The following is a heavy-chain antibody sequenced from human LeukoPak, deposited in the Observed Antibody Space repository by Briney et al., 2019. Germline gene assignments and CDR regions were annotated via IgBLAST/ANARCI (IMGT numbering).Heavy chain of an antibody. CDR3: AKDATTVVGTVYMDV. D-gene: IGHD6-13*01. V-gene: IGHV3-21*01. CDR1: AFTFSSYS. CDR2: ISTSSSYI. Sequence: KTGGSLRLSCAASAFTFSSYSMNWVRQAPGKGLEWVSFISTSSSYIHYADSVEGRFTISRDNAKNSLYLQMNSLRAEDTAVYYCAKDATTVVGTVYMDVWGKGTTVTISS. J-gene: IGHJ6*03.